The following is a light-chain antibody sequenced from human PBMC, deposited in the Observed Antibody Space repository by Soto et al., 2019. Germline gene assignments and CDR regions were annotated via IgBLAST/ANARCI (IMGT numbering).Light chain of an antibody. CDR1: SSDVGSYNL. CDR3: CSYAGSSRV. J-gene: IGLJ2*01. CDR2: EGS. V-gene: IGLV2-23*01. Sequence: QSALTQPASVSGSPGQSITISCTGTSSDVGSYNLVSWYQQHPGKAPKLMIYEGSKRPSGVSNRFSGSKSGNTASLTISGLQAEDEADYYCCSYAGSSRVFGGGTKFTVL.